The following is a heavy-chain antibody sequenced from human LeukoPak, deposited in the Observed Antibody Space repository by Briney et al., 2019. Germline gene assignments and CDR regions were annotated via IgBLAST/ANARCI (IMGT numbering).Heavy chain of an antibody. D-gene: IGHD2-2*01. CDR3: ARLGIGVVPSAMLGDYYFDY. V-gene: IGHV4-34*01. CDR1: GGSFSAYYY. Sequence: SETLSLTCAVFGGSFSAYYYWSWIRQPPGKGLEWIGEINHSGSTNYNPSLKSRVTISVDTSKKQFSLKLSSVTAADTAVYYCARLGIGVVPSAMLGDYYFDYWGQGTLVTVSS. J-gene: IGHJ4*02. CDR2: INHSGST.